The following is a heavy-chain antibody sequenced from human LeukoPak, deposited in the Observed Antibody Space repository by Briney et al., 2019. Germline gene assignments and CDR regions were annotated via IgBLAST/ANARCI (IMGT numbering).Heavy chain of an antibody. J-gene: IGHJ3*02. Sequence: KSSETLSLTCTVSGGSISNGGYYWSWIRQPPGQGLEWIGYIYHSGSPYYNPSLKSRVTISVDRSKNQFSLKLSSVTAADTAVYYCARATYYYDSSGRRRVTFDIWGQGTMVTVSS. CDR1: GGSISNGGYY. CDR3: ARATYYYDSSGRRRVTFDI. V-gene: IGHV4-30-2*01. D-gene: IGHD3-22*01. CDR2: IYHSGSP.